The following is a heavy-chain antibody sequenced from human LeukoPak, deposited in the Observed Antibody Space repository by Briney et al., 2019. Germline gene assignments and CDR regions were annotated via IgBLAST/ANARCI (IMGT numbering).Heavy chain of an antibody. CDR2: IYYSGST. D-gene: IGHD5-18*01. CDR1: GGSISSYY. J-gene: IGHJ4*02. CDR3: ARHTAMLPAAFDY. V-gene: IGHV4-59*08. Sequence: ASETLSLTCTVSGGSISSYYWSWIRQPPGKGLEWIGYIYYSGSTNYNPSLKSRVTISVDTSKNQFSLKLSSVTAADTAVYYCARHTAMLPAAFDYWGQGTLVTVSS.